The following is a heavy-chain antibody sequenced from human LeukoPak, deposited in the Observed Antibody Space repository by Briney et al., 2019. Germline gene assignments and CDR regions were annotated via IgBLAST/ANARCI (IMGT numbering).Heavy chain of an antibody. CDR3: ARLYSFDWLPHGAFDI. CDR2: VYYTGTS. V-gene: IGHV4-39*01. D-gene: IGHD3-9*01. CDR1: GGSIRRENYF. Sequence: PSETLSLTCTFSGGSIRRENYFWGWIRPSPGKGLEWIVNVYYTGTSYYNPSLKSRVIFSVDTSMNQFSLKLSSVTAADTSVYYCARLYSFDWLPHGAFDIWGQGTVVTVSS. J-gene: IGHJ3*02.